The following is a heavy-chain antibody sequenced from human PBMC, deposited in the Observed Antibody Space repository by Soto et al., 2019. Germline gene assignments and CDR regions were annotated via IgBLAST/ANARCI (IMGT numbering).Heavy chain of an antibody. D-gene: IGHD3-3*01. Sequence: SSETLSLTCAVYGGSVNGYYWNWIRQPPGKGLEWIGEINHTGGTHYNPSLKSRVTMSVDTSRNQFSLRLSSVTAADTAIYYCATRITVFGLLIPPFDPWGQGTQVTVSS. V-gene: IGHV4-34*01. CDR1: GGSVNGYY. J-gene: IGHJ5*02. CDR2: INHTGGT. CDR3: ATRITVFGLLIPPFDP.